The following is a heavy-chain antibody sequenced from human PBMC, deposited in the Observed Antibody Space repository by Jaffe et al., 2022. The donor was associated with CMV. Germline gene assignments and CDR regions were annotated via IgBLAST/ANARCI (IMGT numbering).Heavy chain of an antibody. J-gene: IGHJ5*02. V-gene: IGHV1-46*01. D-gene: IGHD6-13*01. CDR3: ARAALIAAAGTSWFDP. CDR2: INPSGGST. Sequence: QVQLVQSGAEVKKPGASVKVSCKASGYTFTSYYMHWVRQAPGQGLEWMGIINPSGGSTSYAQKFQGRVTMTRDTSTSTVYMELSSLRSEDTAVYYCARAALIAAAGTSWFDPWGQGTLVTVSS. CDR1: GYTFTSYY.